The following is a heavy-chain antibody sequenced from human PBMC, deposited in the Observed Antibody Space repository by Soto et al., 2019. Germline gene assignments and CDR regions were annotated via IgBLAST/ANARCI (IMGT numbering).Heavy chain of an antibody. V-gene: IGHV4-31*03. J-gene: IGHJ4*02. Sequence: SETLSLTCTFSGDSISNKANHWTWIRQHPGKGLEFIGYIDYNGGTYYNPSLQSRFTISVDSSKNQFSLRVTSVTAADTAVYFCATERRTTVSQIAYYFDHWGQGSTVTVSS. CDR3: ATERRTTVSQIAYYFDH. D-gene: IGHD4-17*01. CDR1: GDSISNKANH. CDR2: IDYNGGT.